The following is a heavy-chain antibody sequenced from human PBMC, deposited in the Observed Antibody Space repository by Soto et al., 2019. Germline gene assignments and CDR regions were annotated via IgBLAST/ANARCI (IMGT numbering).Heavy chain of an antibody. V-gene: IGHV1-18*01. CDR1: GYTFTSYG. J-gene: IGHJ6*02. CDR2: ISAYNGNT. Sequence: ASVKVSCKASGYTFTSYGISWVRQAPGQGLEWMGWISAYNGNTNYAQKLQGRVTMTTDTSTSTAYMELRSLRSDDTAVYYCARDEAYLTRRGGYYYYYGMDVWGQGTTVTV. D-gene: IGHD3-16*01. CDR3: ARDEAYLTRRGGYYYYYGMDV.